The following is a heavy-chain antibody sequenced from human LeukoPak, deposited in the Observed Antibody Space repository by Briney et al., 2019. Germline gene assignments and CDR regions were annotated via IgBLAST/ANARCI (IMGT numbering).Heavy chain of an antibody. D-gene: IGHD6-13*01. CDR3: ARGARQQLVERFDY. V-gene: IGHV3-48*04. J-gene: IGHJ4*02. Sequence: PGGSLRLSCAASGFTFSSYGMHWVRQAPGKGLEWVSYISSSGSTIYYADSVKGRFTISRDNAKNSLYLQMNSLRAEDTAVYYCARGARQQLVERFDYWGQGTLVTVSS. CDR2: ISSSGSTI. CDR1: GFTFSSYG.